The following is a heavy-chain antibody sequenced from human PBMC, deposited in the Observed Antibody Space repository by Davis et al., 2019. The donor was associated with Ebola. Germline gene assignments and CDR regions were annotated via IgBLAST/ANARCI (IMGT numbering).Heavy chain of an antibody. CDR2: TKNKANSCTA. Sequence: PGGSLRLSCAASGFRFSVHYLDWVRQAPGKGLEWIGRTKNKANSCTAEYAASVKGRFTISRDDSSMWLQMHSLNTEDTAVYYCAREGDSSGPDFDYWGQGTLVTVSS. CDR1: GFRFSVHY. J-gene: IGHJ4*02. CDR3: AREGDSSGPDFDY. D-gene: IGHD3-22*01. V-gene: IGHV3-72*01.